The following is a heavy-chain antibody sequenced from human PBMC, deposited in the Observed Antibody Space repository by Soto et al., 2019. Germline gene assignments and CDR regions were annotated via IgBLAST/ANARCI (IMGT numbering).Heavy chain of an antibody. CDR1: GGSISSGGYY. CDR2: IYYRGRT. CDR3: ARTVSSSWFGMDV. D-gene: IGHD6-13*01. J-gene: IGHJ6*02. Sequence: LSLTCTVSGGSISSGGYYWFWIRQHPGKGLEWIGYIYYRGRTYYSPSLKSRVTISLDTSKNQFSLRLSSVTAADSAVYYCARTVSSSWFGMDVWGQGTTVTVSS. V-gene: IGHV4-31*03.